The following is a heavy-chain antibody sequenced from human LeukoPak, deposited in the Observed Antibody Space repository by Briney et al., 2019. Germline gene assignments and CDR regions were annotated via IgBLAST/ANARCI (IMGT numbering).Heavy chain of an antibody. Sequence: GGSLRLSCAASGFTFSSCAMHWVRQAPGKGLEWVAVISYDGSNKYYADSVKGRFTISRDNSKNTLYLQMNSLRAEDTAVYYCASPTTVTTYWGQGTLVTVSS. J-gene: IGHJ4*02. CDR2: ISYDGSNK. CDR3: ASPTTVTTY. CDR1: GFTFSSCA. D-gene: IGHD4-17*01. V-gene: IGHV3-30-3*01.